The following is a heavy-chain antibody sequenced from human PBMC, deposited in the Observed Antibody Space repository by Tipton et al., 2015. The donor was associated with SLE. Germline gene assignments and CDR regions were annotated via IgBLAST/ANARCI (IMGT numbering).Heavy chain of an antibody. CDR2: IRYDGSDK. D-gene: IGHD2/OR15-2a*01. Sequence: SLRLSCAASGFTFSSHGLHWVRQAPGKGLEWVAFIRYDGSDKHYTDSVKGRFTISRDNSKNSLFLQMNSLRAEDTAIYYCARELLQYYDSTHDAFDIWGQGTMVTVSS. J-gene: IGHJ3*02. CDR3: ARELLQYYDSTHDAFDI. CDR1: GFTFSSHG. V-gene: IGHV3-33*01.